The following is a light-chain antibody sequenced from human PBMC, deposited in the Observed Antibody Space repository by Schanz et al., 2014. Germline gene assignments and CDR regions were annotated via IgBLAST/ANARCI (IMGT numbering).Light chain of an antibody. V-gene: IGLV2-11*01. CDR3: SSYADNNKEL. CDR1: SSDVGAYNY. Sequence: QSALTQPRSVSGSPGQSVTISCTGTSSDVGAYNYVSWFQQHPGKAPKLMIYAVNKRPSGVPDRFSGSKSGNTASLTVSGLQAEDEADYHCSSYADNNKELFGGGTKLTVL. J-gene: IGLJ3*02. CDR2: AVN.